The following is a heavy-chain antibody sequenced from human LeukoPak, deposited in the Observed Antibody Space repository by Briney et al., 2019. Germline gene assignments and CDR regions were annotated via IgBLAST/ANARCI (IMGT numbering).Heavy chain of an antibody. V-gene: IGHV3-11*04. J-gene: IGHJ4*02. D-gene: IGHD3-16*01. CDR3: ASLSTTFDLDY. Sequence: PAGSLTLSCAASGFTFSDYYMGRIRQAPGKGLEWVSYISSSGSTIYYADSVKGRFTISRDNAKNSLYLQMNSLRAEDTAVYYCASLSTTFDLDYWGQGTLVTVSS. CDR2: ISSSGSTI. CDR1: GFTFSDYY.